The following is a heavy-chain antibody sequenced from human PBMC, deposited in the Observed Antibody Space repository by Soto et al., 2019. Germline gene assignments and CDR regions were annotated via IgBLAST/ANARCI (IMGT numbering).Heavy chain of an antibody. Sequence: QVQLVESGGGVVQPGRSLRLSCAASGFTFSSYGMHWVRQAPGKGLEWVAVIWYDGSNKYYADSVKGRFTISRDNSKNTLDLQMNSLRAEDTAVYYCARALESGYSGYEPGYWGQGTLVTVSS. J-gene: IGHJ4*02. CDR3: ARALESGYSGYEPGY. CDR2: IWYDGSNK. V-gene: IGHV3-33*01. CDR1: GFTFSSYG. D-gene: IGHD5-12*01.